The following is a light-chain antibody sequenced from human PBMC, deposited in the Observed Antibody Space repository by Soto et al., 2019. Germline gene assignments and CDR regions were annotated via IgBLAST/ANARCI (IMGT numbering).Light chain of an antibody. CDR2: DAS. CDR1: QSVSSY. J-gene: IGKJ2*01. CDR3: QQRSNWPPYT. Sequence: EIVLTQSPATLSLSPGERATLSCRASQSVSSYLAWYQQKPGQATRLLIYDASNRATGIPARFSGSGSGTDFTLTISSLEPEDFAVYYWQQRSNWPPYTFGQGTKLEIK. V-gene: IGKV3-11*01.